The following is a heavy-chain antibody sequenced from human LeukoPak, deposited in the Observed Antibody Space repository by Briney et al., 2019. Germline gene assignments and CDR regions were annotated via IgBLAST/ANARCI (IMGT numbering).Heavy chain of an antibody. V-gene: IGHV3-21*01. CDR2: ISGSSSYI. CDR3: AATTVTTNGLDY. D-gene: IGHD4-17*01. CDR1: GFTFTAYT. J-gene: IGHJ4*02. Sequence: PGGSLRLSCAASGFTFTAYTINWVRQAPGKGLEGVSYISGSSSYIYYADSVKGRFTISRDNAKNSLYLQMNSLRAEDTAVYYCAATTVTTNGLDYWGQGTLVTVSS.